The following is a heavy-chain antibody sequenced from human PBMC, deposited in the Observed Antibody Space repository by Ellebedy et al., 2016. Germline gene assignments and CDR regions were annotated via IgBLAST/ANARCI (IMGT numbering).Heavy chain of an antibody. CDR1: GFTFSSYA. V-gene: IGHV3-30-3*01. J-gene: IGHJ4*02. CDR3: ARDLREMTIANYFDY. CDR2: ISYDGSNK. Sequence: GGSLRLXXAASGFTFSSYAMHWVRQAPGKGLEWVAVISYDGSNKYYADPVKGRFTISRDNSKNTLYLQMNSLRAEDTAVYYCARDLREMTIANYFDYWGQGTLVTVSS. D-gene: IGHD5-24*01.